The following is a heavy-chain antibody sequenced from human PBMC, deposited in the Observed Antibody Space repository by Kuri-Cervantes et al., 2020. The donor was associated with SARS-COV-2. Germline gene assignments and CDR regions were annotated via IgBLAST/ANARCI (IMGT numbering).Heavy chain of an antibody. Sequence: LSLTCAASGFTFSSYWMSWVRQAPGKGLEWVANIKQDGSEKYYVDSVKGRFTISRDNAKNSLYLQMNSLRAEDTAVYYCARGRRIAAAGRSLKYYYYMDVWGKGTTVTVSS. J-gene: IGHJ6*03. CDR2: IKQDGSEK. V-gene: IGHV3-7*01. CDR1: GFTFSSYW. CDR3: ARGRRIAAAGRSLKYYYYMDV. D-gene: IGHD6-13*01.